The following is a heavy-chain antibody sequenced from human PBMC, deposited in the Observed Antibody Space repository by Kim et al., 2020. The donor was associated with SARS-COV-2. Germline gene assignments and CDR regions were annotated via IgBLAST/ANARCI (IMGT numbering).Heavy chain of an antibody. CDR1: GGSISSSNW. Sequence: SETLSLTCAVSGGSISSSNWWSWVRQPPGKGLEWIGEIYHSGSTNYNPSLKSRVTISVDKSKNQFSLKLSSVTAADTAVYYCARVRLLLRKVYYYGMDVWGQGTTVTVSS. CDR3: ARVRLLLRKVYYYGMDV. D-gene: IGHD2-15*01. CDR2: IYHSGST. V-gene: IGHV4-4*02. J-gene: IGHJ6*02.